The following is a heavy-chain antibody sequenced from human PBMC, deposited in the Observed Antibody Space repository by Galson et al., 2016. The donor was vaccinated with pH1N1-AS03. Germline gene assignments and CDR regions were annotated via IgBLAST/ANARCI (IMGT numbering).Heavy chain of an antibody. V-gene: IGHV3-53*01. CDR2: IYSGGIT. J-gene: IGHJ4*02. D-gene: IGHD2-2*01. CDR1: GFTVSSNY. Sequence: SLRLSCAASGFTVSSNYMSWVCQAPGKGLEWVSVIYSGGITYYADSVKGRFTISRDSSKNTLYLQMNSLRAEDTAVYYCARLRVVVVPAALGGSDYFDSWGQGTLVTVSS. CDR3: ARLRVVVVPAALGGSDYFDS.